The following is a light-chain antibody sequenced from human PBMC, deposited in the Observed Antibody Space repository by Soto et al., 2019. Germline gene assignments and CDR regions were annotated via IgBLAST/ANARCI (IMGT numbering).Light chain of an antibody. CDR2: DAY. V-gene: IGKV3D-15*01. Sequence: EVVLTQSPDTLSLSPGETATLSCRASQSVDRYVAWYQQKVGQAPRLLIYDAYTRATGVGARFTGSGSATEFTLTISSLQSEDSAVYYCHQYNSWPRGTFGPGTKVEIK. CDR1: QSVDRY. J-gene: IGKJ3*01. CDR3: HQYNSWPRGT.